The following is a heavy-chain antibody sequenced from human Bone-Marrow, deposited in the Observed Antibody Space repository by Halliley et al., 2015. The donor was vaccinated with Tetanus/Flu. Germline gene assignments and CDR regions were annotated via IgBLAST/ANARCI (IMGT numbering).Heavy chain of an antibody. V-gene: IGHV3-64D*06. Sequence: IRSDGSSTYYADSVKGRFTISRDNSKNTLYLQMSSLRVEDTAVYYCVKSVAGAGTWDYFDSWGQGTLVTVSS. CDR3: VKSVAGAGTWDYFDS. D-gene: IGHD6-19*01. CDR2: IRSDGSST. J-gene: IGHJ4*02.